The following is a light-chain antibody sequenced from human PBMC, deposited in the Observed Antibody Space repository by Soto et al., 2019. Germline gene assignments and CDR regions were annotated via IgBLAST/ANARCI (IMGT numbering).Light chain of an antibody. CDR3: RSYKSSSTYV. V-gene: IGLV2-18*02. CDR2: EVS. J-gene: IGLJ1*01. CDR1: SSDVGSYNR. Sequence: QSVRTQPPSVSGSPGQSVAISCTGTSSDVGSYNRVSWYQQPPGTAPKVMIYEVSNRPSGVPDRFYGSKYGNTASLTISVLQAEDEADYYCRSYKSSSTYVFGTGTKVTVL.